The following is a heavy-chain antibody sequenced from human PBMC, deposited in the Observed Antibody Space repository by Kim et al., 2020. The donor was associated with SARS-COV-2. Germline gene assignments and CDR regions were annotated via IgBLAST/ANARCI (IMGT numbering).Heavy chain of an antibody. D-gene: IGHD2-21*02. CDR1: GFPFSAFA. CDR3: LREASHIAYCGGDCRFDY. V-gene: IGHV3-30-3*01. CDR2: ISYDGSDK. Sequence: GALRLSCAASGFPFSAFAMHWVRQAPGRGLEWVAVISYDGSDKLYADSVKGRFTISRDNSKNTVYLQMTGLTGDDTAVYFCLREASHIAYCGGDCRFDYWGHGTLVTVSS. J-gene: IGHJ4*01.